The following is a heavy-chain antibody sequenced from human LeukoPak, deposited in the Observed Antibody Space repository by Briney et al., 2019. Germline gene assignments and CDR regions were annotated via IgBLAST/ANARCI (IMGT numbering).Heavy chain of an antibody. J-gene: IGHJ4*02. D-gene: IGHD4-23*01. V-gene: IGHV4-39*01. CDR2: IYYSGST. CDR3: ARRPGEYGGNGFDY. CDR1: GGSISSSSYY. Sequence: SSETLSLTCTVSGGSISSSSYYWAWIRQPPGRGLEWIGSIYYSGSTHYNPSLKSRVTISVDTSKNQFSLKLSSVTAADTAVYYCARRPGEYGGNGFDYWGQGTLVTVSS.